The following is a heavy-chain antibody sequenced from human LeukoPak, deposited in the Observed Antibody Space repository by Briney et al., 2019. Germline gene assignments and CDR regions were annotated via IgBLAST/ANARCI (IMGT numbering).Heavy chain of an antibody. V-gene: IGHV3-23*01. Sequence: GGSLRLSYAASGFTFSIYAMSWVRQAPGKGLEWVSAGSTYYADSVKGRFTISRDNSKKTLYLQMNSLRAEDTAVYYCARTYGSGTYYFDYWGQGTLVTVSS. CDR1: GFTFSIYA. D-gene: IGHD3-10*01. CDR3: ARTYGSGTYYFDY. CDR2: GST. J-gene: IGHJ4*02.